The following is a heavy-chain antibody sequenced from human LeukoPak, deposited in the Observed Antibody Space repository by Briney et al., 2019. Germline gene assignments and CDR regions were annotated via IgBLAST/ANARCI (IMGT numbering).Heavy chain of an antibody. J-gene: IGHJ4*02. CDR3: ARGYMTADY. CDR2: IKQDGSDK. D-gene: IGHD2-2*02. Sequence: GGSLRLFCVASGFTFNNYGMSWVRQASGKGMEWVASIKQDGSDKYYVDSVRGRFTISRDNAKNSLYLQMSSLRAGDTAVYYCARGYMTADYWGQGSLVTVSS. CDR1: GFTFNNYG. V-gene: IGHV3-7*05.